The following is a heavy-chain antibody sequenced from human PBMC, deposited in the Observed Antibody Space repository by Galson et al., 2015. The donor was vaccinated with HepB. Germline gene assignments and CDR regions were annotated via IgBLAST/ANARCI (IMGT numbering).Heavy chain of an antibody. CDR1: GYSFTRYD. Sequence: VKVSCKASGYSFTRYDMNWVRQAPGQGLEWMGWINTNTGNPTYAQGFTGRFVFSLDTSVSTAFLQINNLKAEDTAVYYCARDNHPGYSSGGNWFDPWGQGTLVTVSS. CDR2: INTNTGNP. CDR3: ARDNHPGYSSGGNWFDP. V-gene: IGHV7-4-1*02. D-gene: IGHD6-19*01. J-gene: IGHJ5*02.